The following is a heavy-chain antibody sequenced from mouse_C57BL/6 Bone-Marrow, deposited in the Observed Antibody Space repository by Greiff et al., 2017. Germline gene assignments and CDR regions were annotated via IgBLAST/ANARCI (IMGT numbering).Heavy chain of an antibody. D-gene: IGHD2-1*01. Sequence: LQQSGPELVKPGASVKISCKASGYSFTDYNMNWVKQSNGKSLEWIGVINPNYGTTSYNQKFKGKATLTVDQSSSTAYMQLNSLTSEDSAVYYCARAGIYYGNYDWFAYWGQGTLVTVSA. V-gene: IGHV1-39*01. J-gene: IGHJ3*01. CDR2: INPNYGTT. CDR1: GYSFTDYN. CDR3: ARAGIYYGNYDWFAY.